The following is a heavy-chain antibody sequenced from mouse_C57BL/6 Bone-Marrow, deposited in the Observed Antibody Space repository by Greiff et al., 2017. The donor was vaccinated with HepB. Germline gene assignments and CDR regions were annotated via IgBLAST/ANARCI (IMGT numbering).Heavy chain of an antibody. CDR1: GYTFTSYW. D-gene: IGHD2-2*01. CDR2: IDPSDSYT. CDR3: AREVVYYGYDRLAY. Sequence: QVHVKQPGAELVMPGASVKLSCKASGYTFTSYWMHWVKQRPGQGLEWIGEIDPSDSYTNYNQKFKGKSTLTVDKSSSTAYMQLSSLTSEDSAVYYCAREVVYYGYDRLAYWGQGTLVTVSA. V-gene: IGHV1-69*01. J-gene: IGHJ3*01.